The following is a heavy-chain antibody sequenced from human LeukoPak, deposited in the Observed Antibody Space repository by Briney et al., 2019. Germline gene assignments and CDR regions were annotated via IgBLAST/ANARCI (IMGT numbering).Heavy chain of an antibody. D-gene: IGHD1-1*01. CDR2: IFNIGPA. Sequence: SQTLSLTCKVSGASVSTSPYYWTWIRQPAGKGLERIGRIFNIGPANYNPSFKSRVTISRDTSKNDFSLNLNSVTATDTAVYYCAASWNDERCFDPWGQGTLVIVSS. J-gene: IGHJ5*02. V-gene: IGHV4-61*02. CDR1: GASVSTSPYY. CDR3: AASWNDERCFDP.